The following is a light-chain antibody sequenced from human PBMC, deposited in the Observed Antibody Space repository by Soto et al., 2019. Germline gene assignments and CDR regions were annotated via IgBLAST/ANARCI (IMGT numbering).Light chain of an antibody. J-gene: IGLJ1*01. CDR1: SSDVGAYNY. Sequence: QSALTQPASVSGSPGQSITISCTGTSSDVGAYNYVSWYQQHPGKAPKLMIYEVSNRFSGVSDRFSASKSGNTASLTISGLQPWDEADYYCSSFTSRSTHVFGTGTKLTVL. CDR3: SSFTSRSTHV. CDR2: EVS. V-gene: IGLV2-14*01.